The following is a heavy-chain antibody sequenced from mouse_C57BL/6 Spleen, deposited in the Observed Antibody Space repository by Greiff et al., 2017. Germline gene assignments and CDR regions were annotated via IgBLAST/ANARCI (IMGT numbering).Heavy chain of an antibody. Sequence: QVQLQQSGPELVKPGASVKISCKASGYAFTSSCMNWVKQRPGKGLEWIGRIYPGDGDTNYNGKFKGKATLTADKSSSTAYMQLSSLTSEDSAVYFCARAFITSVGARDYLDYWGQGTTLTVSS. CDR2: IYPGDGDT. D-gene: IGHD1-1*01. CDR3: ARAFITSVGARDYLDY. V-gene: IGHV1-82*01. CDR1: GYAFTSSC. J-gene: IGHJ2*01.